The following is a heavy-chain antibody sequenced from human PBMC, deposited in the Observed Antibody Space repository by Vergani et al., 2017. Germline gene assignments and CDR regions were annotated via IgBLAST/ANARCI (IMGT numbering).Heavy chain of an antibody. V-gene: IGHV5-51*01. J-gene: IGHJ4*02. Sequence: QLVQSGPEVKKPGESLKISCKGSGYSFTSYWIGWVRQMPGKGLEWMGFIYPGDSDTRYSPSFQGQVTISADKSISTAYLQWSSLKASDTAMYYCARREVVAAAGRGWGGYYFDYWGQGTLVTVSS. CDR2: IYPGDSDT. CDR1: GYSFTSYW. D-gene: IGHD6-13*01. CDR3: ARREVVAAAGRGWGGYYFDY.